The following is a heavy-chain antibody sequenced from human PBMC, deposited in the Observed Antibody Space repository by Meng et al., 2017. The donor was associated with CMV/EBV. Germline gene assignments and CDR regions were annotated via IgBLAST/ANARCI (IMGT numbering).Heavy chain of an antibody. Sequence: GGSLRLSCAASGFTFSSYWMHWVRQAPGKGLVWVSRINSDGSSTSYADSVKGRFTISRHNAKNTLYLQMNSLRAEDTAVYYCARTGVFRRWKVVWFDPWGRGTLVTVSS. J-gene: IGHJ5*02. CDR3: ARTGVFRRWKVVWFDP. CDR2: INSDGSST. V-gene: IGHV3-74*01. D-gene: IGHD1-1*01. CDR1: GFTFSSYW.